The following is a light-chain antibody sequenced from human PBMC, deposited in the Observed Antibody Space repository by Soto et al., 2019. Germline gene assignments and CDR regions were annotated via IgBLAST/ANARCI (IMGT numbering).Light chain of an antibody. J-gene: IGKJ1*01. CDR2: AAS. Sequence: DIQMTQSPSSLSASVGDTVTITCRASQGIIDYLAWYQQRPGKVPNLLIYAASTLQTGVPSRFSGSGAGTDFTLTVSSLQPEDVGTYYCQKYDSAPQTFGPGTKVEIK. CDR1: QGIIDY. V-gene: IGKV1-27*01. CDR3: QKYDSAPQT.